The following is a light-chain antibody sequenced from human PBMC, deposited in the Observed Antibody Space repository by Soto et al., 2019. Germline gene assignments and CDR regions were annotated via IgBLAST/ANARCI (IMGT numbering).Light chain of an antibody. CDR2: WAS. Sequence: DIVMTQSPDSLAVSLGERTTINCRSSQSVLHRSKRKNYLAWYQQKAGQPPKLLISWASTRESGVPDRFSGSGSGTDFTLTISSLQAEDVAVYYCQQYYSTPLTFGGGTKGDIK. CDR1: QSVLHRSKRKNY. J-gene: IGKJ4*01. CDR3: QQYYSTPLT. V-gene: IGKV4-1*01.